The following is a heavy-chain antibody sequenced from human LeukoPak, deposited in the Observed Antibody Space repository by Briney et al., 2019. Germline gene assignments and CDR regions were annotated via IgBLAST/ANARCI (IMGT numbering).Heavy chain of an antibody. Sequence: ASVTVSCTVSGNTLTEVSMHCVRQAPGKGLQWIGGFDPANGGKIYAQQFQGRVTMTEDTSTDTAYMELNSLRSEDTAVYYCVAEGCSGGICYPYFDLWGRGTLVIVSS. CDR2: FDPANGGK. D-gene: IGHD2-15*01. CDR1: GNTLTEVS. V-gene: IGHV1-24*01. CDR3: VAEGCSGGICYPYFDL. J-gene: IGHJ2*01.